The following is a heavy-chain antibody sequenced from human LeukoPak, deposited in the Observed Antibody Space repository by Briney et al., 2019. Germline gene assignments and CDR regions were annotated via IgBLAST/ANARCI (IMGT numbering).Heavy chain of an antibody. V-gene: IGHV4-34*01. CDR2: INHSGST. CDR1: GGSFSAHY. Sequence: PSETLSPTCVVSGGSFSAHYWSWIRQPPGMGLEWIGEINHSGSTNYNPSLKSRVTMSVDTSKNQFSLKLSSVNAADTAVYYCARYFTFDSSGYYYTFDYWGQGTLVTVSS. CDR3: ARYFTFDSSGYYYTFDY. D-gene: IGHD3-22*01. J-gene: IGHJ4*02.